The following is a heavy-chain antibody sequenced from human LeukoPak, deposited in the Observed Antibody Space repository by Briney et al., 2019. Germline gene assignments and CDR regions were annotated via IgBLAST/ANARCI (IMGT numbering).Heavy chain of an antibody. V-gene: IGHV4-39*01. CDR1: GGSISSSSYY. J-gene: IGHJ4*02. CDR3: AGQYYDILTGYYNRDY. CDR2: IYYSGST. D-gene: IGHD3-9*01. Sequence: SETLSLTCTVSGGSISSSSYYWGRIRQPPGKGLEWIGSIYYSGSTYYNPSLKSRVTISVDTSKNQFSLKLSSVTAADTAVYYCAGQYYDILTGYYNRDYWGQGTLVTVSS.